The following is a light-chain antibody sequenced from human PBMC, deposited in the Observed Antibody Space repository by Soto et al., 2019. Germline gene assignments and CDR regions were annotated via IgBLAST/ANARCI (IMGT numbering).Light chain of an antibody. V-gene: IGLV2-14*01. J-gene: IGLJ2*01. CDR2: DVS. Sequence: QSVLTQPASVSGSPGQSTTISCTGTSSDVGGYNYVSWYQQYPGKAPKLVIYDVSNRPSGVSNRFSGSKSGNTASLTISGLQAEDEADYYCSSYTSSSTVVFGGGTKLTVL. CDR3: SSYTSSSTVV. CDR1: SSDVGGYNY.